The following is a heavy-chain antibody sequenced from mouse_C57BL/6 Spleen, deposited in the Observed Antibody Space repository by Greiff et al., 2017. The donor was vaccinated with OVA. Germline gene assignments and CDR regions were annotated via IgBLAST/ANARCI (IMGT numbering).Heavy chain of an antibody. CDR3: ARHEDKGFYYYDAMDY. CDR1: GYTFTEYT. J-gene: IGHJ4*01. D-gene: IGHD1-1*01. V-gene: IGHV1-62-2*01. Sequence: VHLVESGAELVKPGASVKLSCKASGYTFTEYTIHWVKQRSGQGLEWIGWFYPGSGSIKYNEKFKDKATLTADKSSSTVYMELSRLTSEDSAVYFCARHEDKGFYYYDAMDYWGQGTSVTVSS. CDR2: FYPGSGSI.